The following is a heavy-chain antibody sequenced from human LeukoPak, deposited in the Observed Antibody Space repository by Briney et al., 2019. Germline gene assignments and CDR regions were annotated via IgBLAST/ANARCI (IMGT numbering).Heavy chain of an antibody. J-gene: IGHJ4*02. D-gene: IGHD3-10*01. CDR2: ISSSSTYI. CDR1: GFTFSSYN. V-gene: IGHV3-21*01. CDR3: ARDRTIGELVDY. Sequence: GGSLRLSCAASGFTFSSYNMNWVRQAPGKGLEWVSSISSSSTYIYYADSVKGRFTISRDNAKNSLYLQMNSLRAEDTAVYYCARDRTIGELVDYWGQGTLVTVSS.